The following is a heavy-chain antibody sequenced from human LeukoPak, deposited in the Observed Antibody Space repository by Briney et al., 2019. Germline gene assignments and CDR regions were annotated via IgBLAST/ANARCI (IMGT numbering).Heavy chain of an antibody. CDR2: INPNSGGT. D-gene: IGHD2-2*01. Sequence: ASVKVSCKASGYTFTGYYMHWGRQAPGQGPEWMGWINPNSGGTNYAQNFQGRVTMTRDTSISTAYMELSRLTSDDTAIYYCARGVPAAITYFQHWGQGTLVTVSS. CDR1: GYTFTGYY. CDR3: ARGVPAAITYFQH. V-gene: IGHV1-2*02. J-gene: IGHJ1*01.